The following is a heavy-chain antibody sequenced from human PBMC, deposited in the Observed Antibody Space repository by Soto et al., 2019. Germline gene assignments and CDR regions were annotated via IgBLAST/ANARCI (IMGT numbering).Heavy chain of an antibody. CDR2: ISNTGGST. J-gene: IGHJ3*02. CDR3: AHPRGYGVFDAVDI. CDR1: GFTFSTYA. D-gene: IGHD4-17*01. Sequence: LRLSCAASGFTFSTYAMNWVRQAPGKGLECVSAISNTGGSTFYAESVRGRFTISRDNSINTLYLQMTSLRTEDTAVYYCAHPRGYGVFDAVDIWGQGTMVTVSS. V-gene: IGHV3-23*01.